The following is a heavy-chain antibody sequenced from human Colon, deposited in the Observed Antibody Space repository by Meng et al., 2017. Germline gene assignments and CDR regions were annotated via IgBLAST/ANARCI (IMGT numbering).Heavy chain of an antibody. V-gene: IGHV4-61*01. CDR1: GGSVSSGSYY. CDR3: ARGASDYDFDY. CDR2: IYYSGST. J-gene: IGHJ4*02. Sequence: LQATGPGAVRPSETLSLTCTVSGGSVSSGSYYWSWIRQPPGKGLEWIGYIYYSGSTNYNPSLKSRVTISVDTSKNQFSLKLSSVTAADTAVYYCARGASDYDFDYWGQGTLVTASS. D-gene: IGHD3-22*01.